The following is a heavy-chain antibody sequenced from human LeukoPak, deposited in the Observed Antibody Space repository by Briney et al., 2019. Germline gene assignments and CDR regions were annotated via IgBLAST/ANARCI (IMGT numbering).Heavy chain of an antibody. J-gene: IGHJ4*02. Sequence: ASVKVSCTASGYTFTSYGISWVRQAPGQGLEWMGWISAYNGNTNYAQKLQGRVTMTTDTSTSTAYMELRSLRSDDTAVYYCASIHDYGDYFDYWGQGTLVTVSS. CDR1: GYTFTSYG. V-gene: IGHV1-18*01. D-gene: IGHD4-17*01. CDR3: ASIHDYGDYFDY. CDR2: ISAYNGNT.